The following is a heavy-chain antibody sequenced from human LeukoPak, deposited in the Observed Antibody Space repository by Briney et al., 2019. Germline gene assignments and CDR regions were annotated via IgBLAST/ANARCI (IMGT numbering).Heavy chain of an antibody. V-gene: IGHV4-30-4*01. Sequence: SQTLSLTCTVSGGSINGGDYYWRWIRQPPGKGLEWIGCIYYSGSTYYNPSLQSRVIISVDTSKNQFSLKLTSLTAADTAVYYCARALYSMTTVTPEYWFDYWGQGTLVTVSS. CDR3: ARALYSMTTVTPEYWFDY. CDR1: GGSINGGDYY. J-gene: IGHJ4*02. D-gene: IGHD4-17*01. CDR2: IYYSGST.